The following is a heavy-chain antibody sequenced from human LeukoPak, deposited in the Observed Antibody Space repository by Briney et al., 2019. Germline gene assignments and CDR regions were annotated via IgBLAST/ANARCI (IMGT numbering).Heavy chain of an antibody. CDR3: SRGSGWLSVY. CDR1: GFTFSSYA. V-gene: IGHV3-23*01. CDR2: ISDSGGST. J-gene: IGHJ4*02. Sequence: GGSLRLSCAASGFTFSSYAMSWVRQAPGKGLEWVSTISDSGGSTYYADSVKGRFTISRDNSKNTLYLQMNSLTTEDTAVYYCSRGSGWLSVYWGQGTLVTVSS. D-gene: IGHD6-19*01.